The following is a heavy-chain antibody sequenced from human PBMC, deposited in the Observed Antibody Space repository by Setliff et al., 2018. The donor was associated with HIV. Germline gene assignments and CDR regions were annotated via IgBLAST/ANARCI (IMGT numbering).Heavy chain of an antibody. D-gene: IGHD3-3*01. J-gene: IGHJ4*02. CDR3: AREEPFWNGYYYTYYFDS. Sequence: GGSLRLSCSTSGLTFSTYSMYWIRQAPGKGLEWVSSINSANTNMYYTDSVKGRFTISRDIAKNSLYLQMNSLRVEDTAVYYCAREEPFWNGYYYTYYFDSWGQGTLVTVSS. V-gene: IGHV3-21*01. CDR2: INSANTNM. CDR1: GLTFSTYS.